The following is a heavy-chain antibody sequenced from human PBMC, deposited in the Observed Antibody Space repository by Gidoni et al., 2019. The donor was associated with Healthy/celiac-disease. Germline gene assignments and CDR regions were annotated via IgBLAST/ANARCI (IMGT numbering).Heavy chain of an antibody. CDR1: GGSISSSRYY. J-gene: IGHJ4*02. V-gene: IGHV4-39*01. CDR2: IYYSGST. CDR3: ARLRYSSSWRLDY. Sequence: QLQLQESGPGLVKPSETLSITCTVSGGSISSSRYYWGLLRQPPGKGLEWIGSIYYSGSTYYNPSLKSRVTISVDTSKNQFSLKLSSVTAADTAVYYCARLRYSSSWRLDYWGQGTLVTVSS. D-gene: IGHD6-13*01.